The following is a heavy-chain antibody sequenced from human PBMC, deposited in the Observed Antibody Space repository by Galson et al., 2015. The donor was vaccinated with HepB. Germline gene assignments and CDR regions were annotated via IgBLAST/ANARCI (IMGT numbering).Heavy chain of an antibody. Sequence: SLRLSCAASGFTVSSNYMSWVRQAPGKGLEWVSVIYSGGSTYYADSVKGRFTISRDNSKNTQYLQMNSLRAEDTAVYYCARGGSVWFGEPHYRYWGQGTLVTVSS. V-gene: IGHV3-66*01. CDR2: IYSGGST. J-gene: IGHJ4*02. CDR3: ARGGSVWFGEPHYRY. D-gene: IGHD3-10*01. CDR1: GFTVSSNY.